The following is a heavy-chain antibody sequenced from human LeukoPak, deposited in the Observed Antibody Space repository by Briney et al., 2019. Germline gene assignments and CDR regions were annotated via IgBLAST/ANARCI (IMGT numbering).Heavy chain of an antibody. D-gene: IGHD4-11*01. J-gene: IGHJ4*02. Sequence: GGSLRLSCAASGFTVSSKHMNWVRQAPGKGLEWVSFIHIGGTTYYADSVKGRFTISRDNSKNTLYLQMNSLRAEDTAVYYCARSRDRDDSNSYWGQGTLVTVSS. V-gene: IGHV3-66*01. CDR3: ARSRDRDDSNSY. CDR1: GFTVSSKH. CDR2: IHIGGTT.